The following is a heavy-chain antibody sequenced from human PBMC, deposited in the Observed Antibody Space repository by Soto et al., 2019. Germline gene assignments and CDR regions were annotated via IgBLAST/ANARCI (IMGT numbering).Heavy chain of an antibody. CDR1: GFTFDDYA. Sequence: EVQLVESGGGLVQPGRSLRLSCAASGFTFDDYAMHWVRQPPGKGLEWVSGITGNSGSKDYADSVKGRFTISRDNRKNSLYLQMNSLRGEATALYYCTTTYPNDDSRVVAYWGQGTLVTVSS. CDR2: ITGNSGSK. J-gene: IGHJ4*02. CDR3: TTTYPNDDSRVVAY. V-gene: IGHV3-9*01. D-gene: IGHD1-1*01.